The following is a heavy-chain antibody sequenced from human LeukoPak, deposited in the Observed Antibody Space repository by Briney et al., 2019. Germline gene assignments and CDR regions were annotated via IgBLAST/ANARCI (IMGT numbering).Heavy chain of an antibody. CDR1: GGSISSYY. CDR3: ARLASSGWSHCDY. CDR2: IYYSGST. V-gene: IGHV4-59*08. Sequence: PSETLSLTCTVLGGSISSYYWSWIRQPPGKGLEWIGYIYYSGSTNYNPSLKSRVTISVDTSKNQFSLKMNSVTAADTAVYYCARLASSGWSHCDYWGQGTLVTVSS. J-gene: IGHJ4*02. D-gene: IGHD6-19*01.